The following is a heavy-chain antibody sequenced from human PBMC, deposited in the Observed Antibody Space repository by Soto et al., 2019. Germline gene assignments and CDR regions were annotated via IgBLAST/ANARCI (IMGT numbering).Heavy chain of an antibody. Sequence: QVQLVQSGAEVKKPGSSVKVSCKASGGTFSSYTISWVRQAPGQGLEWMGRIIPILGIANYAQKFQGRVTITADKSTSTAYRERSSLRSEDTAVYYGAEGGGGPHDYWGQGTLVTVSS. CDR1: GGTFSSYT. J-gene: IGHJ4*02. D-gene: IGHD3-16*01. CDR3: AEGGGGPHDY. V-gene: IGHV1-69*02. CDR2: IIPILGIA.